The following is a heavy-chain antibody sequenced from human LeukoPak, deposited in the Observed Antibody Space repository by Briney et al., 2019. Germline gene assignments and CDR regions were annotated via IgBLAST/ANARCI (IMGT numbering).Heavy chain of an antibody. Sequence: GGSLRLSCAASGFTFSSYSMNWVRQAPGKGLEWVSSISSSSSYIYYADSVKGRFTISRDNAKNSLYLQMNSLRAEDTAVYYCAKAWYYYDSSGYPDYWGQGTLVTVSS. CDR3: AKAWYYYDSSGYPDY. CDR2: ISSSSSYI. V-gene: IGHV3-21*04. D-gene: IGHD3-22*01. CDR1: GFTFSSYS. J-gene: IGHJ4*02.